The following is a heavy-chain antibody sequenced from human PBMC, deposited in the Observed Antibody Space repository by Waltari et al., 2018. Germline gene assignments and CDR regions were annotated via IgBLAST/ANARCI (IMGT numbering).Heavy chain of an antibody. CDR2: IYYSGTA. CDR1: GGSISNGGYY. CDR3: AREGFDRWGHFDY. J-gene: IGHJ4*02. Sequence: QVQLQESGPGLVKPSQTLSLTCTVSGGSISNGGYYWSWIRQHPGKGLEWIGYIYYSGTAYYNPALKSRVTMSVDTSKNQFSLDLSSVTAADTAVYYGAREGFDRWGHFDYWGQGTLVTVSS. V-gene: IGHV4-31*03. D-gene: IGHD3-16*01.